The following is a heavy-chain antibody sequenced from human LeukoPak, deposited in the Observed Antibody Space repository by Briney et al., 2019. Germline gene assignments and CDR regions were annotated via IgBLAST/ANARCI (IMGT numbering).Heavy chain of an antibody. CDR2: ISYDGSNK. D-gene: IGHD4-11*01. CDR1: GFTFSSYA. Sequence: PGGSLRLSCAASGFTFSSYAMHWVRQAPGKGPEWVAVISYDGSNKYYADSVKGRFTISRDNSKNTLYLQMNSLRAEDTAVYYCARDLQDYFDYWGQGTLVTVSS. J-gene: IGHJ4*02. V-gene: IGHV3-30*01. CDR3: ARDLQDYFDY.